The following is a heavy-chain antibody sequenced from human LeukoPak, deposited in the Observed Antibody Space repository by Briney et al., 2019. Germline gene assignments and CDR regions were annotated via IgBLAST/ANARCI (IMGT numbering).Heavy chain of an antibody. D-gene: IGHD3-10*01. CDR2: IYYSGST. CDR3: ARQAITMVRGATPPFDY. V-gene: IGHV4-39*01. J-gene: IGHJ4*02. Sequence: KPSETLSLTCTVSGGSISSSSYYWGWIRQPPGKGLEWIGSIYYSGSTYYNPSLKSRVTISVGTSKNQFSLKLSSVTAADTAVYYCARQAITMVRGATPPFDYWGQGTLVTVSS. CDR1: GGSISSSSYY.